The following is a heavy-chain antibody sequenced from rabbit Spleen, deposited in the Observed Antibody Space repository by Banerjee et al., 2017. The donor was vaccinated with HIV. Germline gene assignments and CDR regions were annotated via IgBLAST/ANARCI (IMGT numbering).Heavy chain of an antibody. CDR2: ISAGSSGST. CDR3: ARASNNYGEFDL. V-gene: IGHV1S40*01. Sequence: QSLEESGGDLVKPGASLTLTCTASGFSFSSNYYMCWVRQAPGKGLEWIACISAGSSGSTYYASWAKGRFTISKTSSTTVTLQMTSLSAADSATYFCARASNNYGEFDLWGQGTLVTVS. D-gene: IGHD6-1*01. J-gene: IGHJ4*01. CDR1: GFSFSSNYY.